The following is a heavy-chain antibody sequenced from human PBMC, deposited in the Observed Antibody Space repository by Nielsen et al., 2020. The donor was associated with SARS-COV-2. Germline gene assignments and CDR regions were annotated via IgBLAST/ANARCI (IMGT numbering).Heavy chain of an antibody. CDR2: ISWNSGSI. J-gene: IGHJ4*02. D-gene: IGHD6-13*01. V-gene: IGHV3-9*01. Sequence: SLKISCAASGFTFDDYAMHWVRQAPGKGLEWVSGISWNSGSIGYADSVKGRFTISRDNAKNSLYLQMNSLRAEDTALYYCAKDPAAGSVDYWGQGTLVTVSS. CDR1: GFTFDDYA. CDR3: AKDPAAGSVDY.